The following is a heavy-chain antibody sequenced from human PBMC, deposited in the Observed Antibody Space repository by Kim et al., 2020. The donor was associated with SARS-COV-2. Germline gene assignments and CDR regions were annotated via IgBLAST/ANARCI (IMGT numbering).Heavy chain of an antibody. Sequence: SETLSLTCTVSGGSISSGGYYWSWIRQHPGKGLEWIGYIYYSGSTYYNPSLKSRVTISVDTSKNQFSLKLSSVTAADTAVYYCARDLLYYYGSGSYVVGMDVWGQGTTVTVSS. CDR2: IYYSGST. J-gene: IGHJ6*02. D-gene: IGHD3-10*01. CDR1: GGSISSGGYY. CDR3: ARDLLYYYGSGSYVVGMDV. V-gene: IGHV4-31*03.